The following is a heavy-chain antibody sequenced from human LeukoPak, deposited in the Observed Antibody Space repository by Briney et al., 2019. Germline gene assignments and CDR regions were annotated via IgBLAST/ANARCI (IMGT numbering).Heavy chain of an antibody. Sequence: PGETLRLSCAASGFTFRTYGMSWVRQTPGKGLEWVSAITGSGGSTFYADSVKGRFTISRDNSKNTPYLQMNSLRADDTAVYYCAKYYYDTSGESLLDYWGQGTLVTVSS. CDR3: AKYYYDTSGESLLDY. D-gene: IGHD3-22*01. V-gene: IGHV3-23*01. CDR1: GFTFRTYG. J-gene: IGHJ4*02. CDR2: ITGSGGST.